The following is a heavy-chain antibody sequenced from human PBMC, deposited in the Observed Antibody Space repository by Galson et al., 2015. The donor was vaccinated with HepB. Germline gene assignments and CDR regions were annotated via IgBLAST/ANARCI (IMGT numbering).Heavy chain of an antibody. D-gene: IGHD6-13*01. V-gene: IGHV3-30*03. CDR1: GFTFSGYV. J-gene: IGHJ4*02. CDR2: TSNDENIK. Sequence: SCAASGFTFSGYVMHWVRQAPGKGPEWVAVTSNDENIKYYADSVKGRFTISRDNSKKTLYLEVNSLRAEDTAVYYCARDSSLGNSSSWYYFDYWGQGTLVTVSS. CDR3: ARDSSLGNSSSWYYFDY.